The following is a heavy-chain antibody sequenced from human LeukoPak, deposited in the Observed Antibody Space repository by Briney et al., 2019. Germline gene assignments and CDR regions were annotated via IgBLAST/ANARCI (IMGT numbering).Heavy chain of an antibody. CDR3: ATGTVAGMRKFSGEDY. V-gene: IGHV4-34*01. CDR1: GGSFSGYY. D-gene: IGHD6-19*01. J-gene: IGHJ4*02. Sequence: SETLSLTCAVYGGSFSGYYWSWIRQPPGKGLEWIGEINHSGSTNYNPSLKSRVTISIDTSKNQVSLRLTSVTAADTAVYYCATGTVAGMRKFSGEDYWGQGTLVIVSS. CDR2: INHSGST.